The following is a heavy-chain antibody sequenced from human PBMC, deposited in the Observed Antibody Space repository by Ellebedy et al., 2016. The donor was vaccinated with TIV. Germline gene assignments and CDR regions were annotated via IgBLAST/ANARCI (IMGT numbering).Heavy chain of an antibody. CDR1: GGSISSSDYH. CDR2: IFYSGGT. Sequence: SETLSLTXTVSGGSISSSDYHWGWIRQPPGKGLEWIGSIFYSGGTYYNPSLKSRVTMSIDTSKNQFSLKLSSVTAADTAVYYCVRHGGGSYFAGIDYWGQGTLITVSS. CDR3: VRHGGGSYFAGIDY. V-gene: IGHV4-39*01. D-gene: IGHD1-26*01. J-gene: IGHJ4*02.